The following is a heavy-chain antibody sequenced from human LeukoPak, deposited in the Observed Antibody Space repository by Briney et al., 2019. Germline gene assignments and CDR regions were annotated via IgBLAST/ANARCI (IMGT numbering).Heavy chain of an antibody. Sequence: SETLSVTCTVSGYSISSGYYWGWIRQAPGKGLEWIGSIYHIGTTYYKASLKSRVTISVDMSKNQFSLKLSSETAADTAVYYCARRTTYIGWLPSESPSCFDYWGQGTLVTVSS. J-gene: IGHJ4*02. CDR1: GYSISSGYY. D-gene: IGHD5-12*01. CDR3: ARRTTYIGWLPSESPSCFDY. V-gene: IGHV4-38-2*02. CDR2: IYHIGTT.